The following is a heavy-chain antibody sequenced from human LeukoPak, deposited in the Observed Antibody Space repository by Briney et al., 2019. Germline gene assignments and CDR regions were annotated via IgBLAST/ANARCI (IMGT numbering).Heavy chain of an antibody. CDR3: ARTRLSTSSVHNWFDP. D-gene: IGHD2-2*01. Sequence: ASVKVSCKASGYTFTGYYVHWVRQAAGQELEWMGWINPNSGGTNYAQKFQGRVTMTRDTSLSTAYMELSRLRSDDTAVYYCARTRLSTSSVHNWFDPWGQGTLVTVSS. V-gene: IGHV1-2*02. CDR1: GYTFTGYY. J-gene: IGHJ5*02. CDR2: INPNSGGT.